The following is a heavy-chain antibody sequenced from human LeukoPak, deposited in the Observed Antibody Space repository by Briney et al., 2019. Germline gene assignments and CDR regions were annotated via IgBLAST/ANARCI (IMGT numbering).Heavy chain of an antibody. CDR1: GGSILSTIYY. V-gene: IGHV4-39*07. CDR3: ARGLRYFDWYTTPAGWFDP. D-gene: IGHD3-9*01. Sequence: SETLSLTCTVSGGSILSTIYYWAWIRQPPGKGLEWIGSIHYSGPTYYNPSLKSRVTISIDTSKSQFSLKLTSVTAADTAVYYCARGLRYFDWYTTPAGWFDPWGQGTLVTVSS. J-gene: IGHJ5*02. CDR2: IHYSGPT.